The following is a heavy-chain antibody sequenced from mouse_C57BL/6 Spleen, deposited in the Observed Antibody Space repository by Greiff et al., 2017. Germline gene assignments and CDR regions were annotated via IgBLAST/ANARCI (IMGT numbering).Heavy chain of an antibody. V-gene: IGHV1-52*01. D-gene: IGHD1-1*01. CDR3: ARSSAVQYFDV. CDR1: GYTFTSYW. J-gene: IGHJ1*03. CDR2: IDPSDSET. Sequence: VQLQQPGAELVRPGSSVKLSCKASGYTFTSYWMHWVKQRPIQGLEWIGNIDPSDSETHYNQKFKDKATLTVDKSSSTAYMQLSSLTSEDSAVYSCARSSAVQYFDVWGTGTTVTVSS.